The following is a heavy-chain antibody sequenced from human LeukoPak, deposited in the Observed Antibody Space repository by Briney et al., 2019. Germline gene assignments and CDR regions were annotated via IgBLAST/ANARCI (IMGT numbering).Heavy chain of an antibody. D-gene: IGHD6-19*01. V-gene: IGHV3-7*01. CDR3: ARGSSSGWYYYFDC. Sequence: GGSLRLSCEASGFTFSRFWMSWVRQAPGKGLEWVANIKQDGSERYYVDSVKGRFTISRDNAKNSLYLQMSSLRAEDTALHYCARGSSSGWYYYFDCWGQGTLVTVSS. CDR2: IKQDGSER. J-gene: IGHJ4*02. CDR1: GFTFSRFW.